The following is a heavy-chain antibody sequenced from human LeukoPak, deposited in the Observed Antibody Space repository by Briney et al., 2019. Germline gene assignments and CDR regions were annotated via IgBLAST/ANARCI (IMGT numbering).Heavy chain of an antibody. J-gene: IGHJ4*02. CDR2: IYYSGST. CDR1: GGSINSSRYY. CDR3: ARGRTIFGVGVFDY. D-gene: IGHD3-3*01. Sequence: KPSETLSLTCTVSGGSINSSRYYWGWIRQPPGKGLEWIGNIYYSGSTYYNPSLKSRVTISVDTSKNQFSLKLSSVTAADTAVYYCARGRTIFGVGVFDYWGQGALVTVSS. V-gene: IGHV4-39*07.